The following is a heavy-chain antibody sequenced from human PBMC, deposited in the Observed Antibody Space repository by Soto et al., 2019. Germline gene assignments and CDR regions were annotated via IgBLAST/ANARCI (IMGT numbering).Heavy chain of an antibody. V-gene: IGHV3-30*18. D-gene: IGHD3-22*01. Sequence: GGSLRLSCGASGFTFSSYGMHWVRQAPCKRIEWVAVISYDGSNKYYADSVKGRLTISRDNSKNTLYLEINSLRAEDTAVYYCAKNHNYYDRCGHYDDRGRLAYSAQG. J-gene: IGHJ1*01. CDR1: GFTFSSYG. CDR2: ISYDGSNK. CDR3: AKNHNYYDRCGHYDDRGRLAY.